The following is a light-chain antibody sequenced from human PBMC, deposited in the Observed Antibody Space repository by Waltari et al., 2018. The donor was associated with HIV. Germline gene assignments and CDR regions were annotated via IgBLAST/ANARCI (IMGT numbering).Light chain of an antibody. J-gene: IGLJ2*01. Sequence: SYELTQTPSVSLPPGQTAKIMCPGAALPKNYVYCYQQKAGQAPVMIIFQDTKRPSDIPARFSASSAGTTATLTISGVQAEDEADYFCQSAHNSDVIFGGGTKLTVL. V-gene: IGLV3-25*03. CDR2: QDT. CDR1: ALPKNY. CDR3: QSAHNSDVI.